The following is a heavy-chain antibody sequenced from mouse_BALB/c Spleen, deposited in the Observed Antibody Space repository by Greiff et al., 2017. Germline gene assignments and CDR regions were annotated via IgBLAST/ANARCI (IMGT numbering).Heavy chain of an antibody. V-gene: IGHV6-6*02. CDR2: IRLKSNNYAT. CDR3: TITFLAY. J-gene: IGHJ3*01. Sequence: EVKLEESGGGLVQPGGSMKLSCVASGFTFSNYWMNWVRQSPEKGLEWVAEIRLKSNNYATHYAESVKGRFTISRDDSKSSVYLQMNNLRAEDTGIYYCTITFLAYWGQGTLVTVSA. CDR1: GFTFSNYW.